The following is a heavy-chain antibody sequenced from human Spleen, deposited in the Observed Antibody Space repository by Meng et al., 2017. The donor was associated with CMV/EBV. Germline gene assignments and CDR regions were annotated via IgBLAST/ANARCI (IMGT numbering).Heavy chain of an antibody. CDR3: AKDQGGPDFWSGYYDY. Sequence: GESLKISCAASGFTFSDYSMNWIRQAPGKGLEWVSSITSSGSLIFYVDSVKGRFTISRDNAKNSLFLQMNSLRTEDTALYYCAKDQGGPDFWSGYYDYWGQGTLVTVSS. J-gene: IGHJ4*02. CDR1: GFTFSDYS. V-gene: IGHV3-21*04. D-gene: IGHD3-3*01. CDR2: ITSSGSLI.